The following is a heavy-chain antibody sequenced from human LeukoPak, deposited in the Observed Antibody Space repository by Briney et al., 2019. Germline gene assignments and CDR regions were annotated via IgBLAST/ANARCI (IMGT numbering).Heavy chain of an antibody. CDR1: GGTFSSYA. CDR3: ARGQGSAWGYYYYMDV. D-gene: IGHD3-10*01. Sequence: SVKVSCEASGGTFSSYAISWVRQAPGQGLEWMGGIIPIFGTANYAQKFQGRVAITRNTSISTAYMELSSLRSEDTAVYYCARGQGSAWGYYYYMDVWGKGTTVTVSS. J-gene: IGHJ6*03. V-gene: IGHV1-69*05. CDR2: IIPIFGTA.